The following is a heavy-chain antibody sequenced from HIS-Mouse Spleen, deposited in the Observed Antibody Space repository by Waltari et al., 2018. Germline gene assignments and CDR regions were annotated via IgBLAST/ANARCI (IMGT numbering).Heavy chain of an antibody. CDR3: AKDRGSPLYFDY. CDR2: ISYDGSNK. J-gene: IGHJ4*02. Sequence: GYTFSSYGMHWVRQAPGKGLEWVAVISYDGSNKYDADSVKGRFTISRDNSKNTLYLQMNSLRAEDTAVYYCAKDRGSPLYFDYWGQGTLVTVSS. V-gene: IGHV3-30*18. CDR1: GYTFSSYG. D-gene: IGHD1-26*01.